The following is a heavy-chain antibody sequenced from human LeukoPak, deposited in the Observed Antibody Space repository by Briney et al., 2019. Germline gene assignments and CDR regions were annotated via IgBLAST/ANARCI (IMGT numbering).Heavy chain of an antibody. V-gene: IGHV3-33*06. Sequence: QPGGSLRLSCAASGFTFSSYGMHWVRQAPGKGLEWVAVIWYDGSNKYYADSVKGRFTISRDNSKNTLYLQMNSLRAEDTAVYYCAKDYSSNWYNWFDPWGQGTLVTVSS. CDR2: IWYDGSNK. D-gene: IGHD6-13*01. CDR1: GFTFSSYG. CDR3: AKDYSSNWYNWFDP. J-gene: IGHJ5*02.